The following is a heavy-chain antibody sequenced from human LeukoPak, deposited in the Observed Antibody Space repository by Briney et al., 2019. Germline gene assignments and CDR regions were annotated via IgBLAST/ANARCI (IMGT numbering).Heavy chain of an antibody. V-gene: IGHV3-48*02. D-gene: IGHD3-9*01. CDR2: IDSDTYGNTI. Sequence: GGSLRLSCAASGFTLSSYSMNWVRQAPGKGLEWISYIDSDTYGNTIYYPHTVKGRFTISRDNAKNSLYLQMDSLRDEDTAVYYCARDFDYDILTGYHGAPNWYFDLWGRGTLVTVSS. CDR3: ARDFDYDILTGYHGAPNWYFDL. J-gene: IGHJ2*01. CDR1: GFTLSSYS.